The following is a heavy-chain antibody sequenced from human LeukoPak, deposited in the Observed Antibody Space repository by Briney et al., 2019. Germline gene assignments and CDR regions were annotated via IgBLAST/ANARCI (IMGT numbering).Heavy chain of an antibody. D-gene: IGHD3-10*01. CDR1: GGTFSSYA. CDR2: IIPILGIA. V-gene: IGHV1-69*04. Sequence: GASVKVSCKASGGTFSSYAISWVRQAPGQGLGWMGRIIPILGIANYAQKFQGRVTIIADKSTSTAYMELSSLRSEDAAVYYCARAMIRGVRVVGYWGQGTLVTVSS. CDR3: ARAMIRGVRVVGY. J-gene: IGHJ4*02.